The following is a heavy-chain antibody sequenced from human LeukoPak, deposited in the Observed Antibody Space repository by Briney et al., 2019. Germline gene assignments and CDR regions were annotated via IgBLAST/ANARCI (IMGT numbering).Heavy chain of an antibody. CDR1: GGSFSGYY. D-gene: IGHD2-15*01. Sequence: SETLSLTCAVYGGSFSGYYWSWIRQPPGKGLEWIGEINHSGSTNYNPSLKSRVTISVDTSKNQFSLKLSSVTAADTAVYYCAGGDEGIYCSGGSCYRPNYYYYYYMDVWGKGTTVTVSS. CDR3: AGGDEGIYCSGGSCYRPNYYYYYYMDV. CDR2: INHSGST. J-gene: IGHJ6*03. V-gene: IGHV4-34*01.